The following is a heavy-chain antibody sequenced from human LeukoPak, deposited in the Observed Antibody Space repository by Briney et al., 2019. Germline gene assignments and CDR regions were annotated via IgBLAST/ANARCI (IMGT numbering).Heavy chain of an antibody. D-gene: IGHD6-6*01. CDR3: ARDYSSSSGLGYYYYGMDV. J-gene: IGHJ6*02. CDR1: GGTFSSYA. Sequence: SVKVSCKASGGTFSSYAISWVRQAPGQGLEWMGRIIPIFGIANYAQKFQGRVTITADKSTSTAYMELSSLRSEDTAVYYCARDYSSSSGLGYYYYGMDVWGRGTTVTVSS. CDR2: IIPIFGIA. V-gene: IGHV1-69*04.